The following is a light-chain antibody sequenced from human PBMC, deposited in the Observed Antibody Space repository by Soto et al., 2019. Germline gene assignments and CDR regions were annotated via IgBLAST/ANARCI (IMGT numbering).Light chain of an antibody. Sequence: DPQMTQSPSSLSASVGDRVTITCQASQDISNYLNWYQQKPGKAPKLLIYDASNLETGVPSRFSGSGSGTDFTFTISSLQPEDIATYYCQQYDNLPLTFDPGTKVDIK. CDR3: QQYDNLPLT. CDR2: DAS. V-gene: IGKV1-33*01. CDR1: QDISNY. J-gene: IGKJ3*01.